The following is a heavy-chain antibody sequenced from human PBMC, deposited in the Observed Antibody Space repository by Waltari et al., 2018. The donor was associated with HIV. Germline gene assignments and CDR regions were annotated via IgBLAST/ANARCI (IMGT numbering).Heavy chain of an antibody. D-gene: IGHD3-16*01. V-gene: IGHV3-23*01. Sequence: EVQLLESGGGLVQPGGSLRPSCAASGFTFSGYAMRWVRQAPGKGLEWVSAIRAGGVSTYYADSVKGRFTISRDNSKNTVYLQMNSLRGEDTAVYYCARDLGGYWYFDLWGRGTLVTVSS. CDR3: ARDLGGYWYFDL. J-gene: IGHJ2*01. CDR2: IRAGGVST. CDR1: GFTFSGYA.